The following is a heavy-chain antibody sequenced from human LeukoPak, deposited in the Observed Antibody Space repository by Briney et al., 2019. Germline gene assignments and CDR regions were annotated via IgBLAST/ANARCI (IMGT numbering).Heavy chain of an antibody. CDR2: IYYSGST. CDR1: GGSISSYY. D-gene: IGHD6-13*01. J-gene: IGHJ4*02. CDR3: ARTWGIFRFDY. Sequence: SETLSLTCTVSGGSISSYYWSWIRQPPGKGLEWIGYIYYSGSTNYNPSLKSRVTISVDTSKNQFSLKLSSVTAADTAVYYCARTWGIFRFDYWGQGTLVSVSS. V-gene: IGHV4-59*01.